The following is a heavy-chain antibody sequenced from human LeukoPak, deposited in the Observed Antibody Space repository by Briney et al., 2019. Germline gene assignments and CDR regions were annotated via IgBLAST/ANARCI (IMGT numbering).Heavy chain of an antibody. CDR3: ARDGCGGDCSRQGFFDY. CDR2: ISYDGSNK. Sequence: PGGSLRLSCAASGFTFSSYAMHWVRQAPGKGLEWVAVISYDGSNKYYADSVKGRFTISRDNSKNTLYLQMNSLRAEDTAVYYCARDGCGGDCSRQGFFDYWGQGTLVTVSS. D-gene: IGHD2-21*02. CDR1: GFTFSSYA. J-gene: IGHJ4*02. V-gene: IGHV3-30*04.